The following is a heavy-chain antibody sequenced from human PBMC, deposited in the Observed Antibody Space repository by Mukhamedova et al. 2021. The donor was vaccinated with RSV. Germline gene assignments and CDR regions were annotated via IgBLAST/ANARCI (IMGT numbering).Heavy chain of an antibody. CDR3: ARAPGGSDWSNYYRGMDV. V-gene: IGHV3-53*01. D-gene: IGHD6-19*01. Sequence: AEYMRGRFTISRDNSKNTLYLQMDSLRPEDTAVYFCARAPGGSDWSNYYRGMDVWGQGTTVTVSS. J-gene: IGHJ6*02.